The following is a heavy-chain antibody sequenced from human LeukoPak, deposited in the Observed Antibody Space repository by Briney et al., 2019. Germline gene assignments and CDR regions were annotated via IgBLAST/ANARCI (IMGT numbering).Heavy chain of an antibody. CDR3: ATSPPVVPAAITAFDI. V-gene: IGHV4-4*07. CDR1: GGSINSYY. J-gene: IGHJ3*02. D-gene: IGHD2-2*01. CDR2: IYTSGSTP. Sequence: PSETLSLTCTVSGGSINSYYWSWIRQSAGKGLEWIGRIYTSGSTPDYSPSLKSRVTMSIDTSKNLFSLQLSSVTAADTAVYYCATSPPVVPAAITAFDIWGQGTMVTVSS.